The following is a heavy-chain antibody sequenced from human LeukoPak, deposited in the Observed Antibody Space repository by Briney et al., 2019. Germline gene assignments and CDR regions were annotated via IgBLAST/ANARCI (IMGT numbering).Heavy chain of an antibody. V-gene: IGHV4-61*01. J-gene: IGHJ6*02. Sequence: KSSETLSLTCTVSGGSVSSGSYYWSWIRQPPGKGLEWIGYIYYSGSTNYNPSLKSRVTISVDTSKNQFSLKLSSVTAADTAVYYCARRERITMIVVAPPDVWGQGTTVTVSS. CDR3: ARRERITMIVVAPPDV. D-gene: IGHD3-22*01. CDR2: IYYSGST. CDR1: GGSVSSGSYY.